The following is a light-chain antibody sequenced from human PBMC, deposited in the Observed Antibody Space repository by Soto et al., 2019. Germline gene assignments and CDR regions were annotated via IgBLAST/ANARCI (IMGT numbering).Light chain of an antibody. CDR1: SSNVGAYDY. V-gene: IGLV2-11*01. CDR3: CSDAGTYSVV. Sequence: QAVVTQPRSVSGSPGQSVTISCTGASSNVGAYDYASWHQQHPGKAPQLIFFYVSKRPSGVPDRFSCTSSGNAAPLTIAGLHAEDEADYYCCSDAGTYSVVFGGGTKLTVL. J-gene: IGLJ3*02. CDR2: YVS.